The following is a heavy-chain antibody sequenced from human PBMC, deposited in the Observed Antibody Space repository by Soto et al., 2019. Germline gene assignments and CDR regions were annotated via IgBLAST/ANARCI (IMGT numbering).Heavy chain of an antibody. Sequence: QVQLQESGPGLVKPSQTLSLTCTVSGGSISSGDYYWSWIRQPPGKGLEWIGYIYYSGSTYYNPSLKSRVTISVDTSKNQFSLKLSSVTAADTAVYYCARSSSGWSFTLQYYYGMDVWGQGTTVTVSS. CDR3: ARSSSGWSFTLQYYYGMDV. J-gene: IGHJ6*02. CDR2: IYYSGST. D-gene: IGHD6-6*01. CDR1: GGSISSGDYY. V-gene: IGHV4-30-4*01.